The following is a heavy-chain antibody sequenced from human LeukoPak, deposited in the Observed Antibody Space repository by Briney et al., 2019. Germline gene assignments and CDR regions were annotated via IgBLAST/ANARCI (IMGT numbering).Heavy chain of an antibody. D-gene: IGHD6-13*01. J-gene: IGHJ3*02. CDR1: RLILRRYW. V-gene: IGHV3-7*01. Sequence: PGWALTLSCAACRLILRRYWMIWVRPAPGRGLEGVANIKQEGSEKYYVGSLKGRFTSSRDNAKNTLYLQMNSRRAEDTAVYCCTRRAAALDAFDIWGQGTMVTVSS. CDR3: TRRAAALDAFDI. CDR2: IKQEGSEK.